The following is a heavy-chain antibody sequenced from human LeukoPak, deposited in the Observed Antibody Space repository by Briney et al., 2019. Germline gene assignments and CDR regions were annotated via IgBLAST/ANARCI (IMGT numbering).Heavy chain of an antibody. J-gene: IGHJ4*02. V-gene: IGHV3-21*01. CDR2: ISSDSTNI. CDR3: ARDGSGSGDY. CDR1: GFTFSIYG. Sequence: PGGSLRLSCAASGFTFSIYGMNWVRQAPGEGLEWVASISSDSTNIYYTDSVKGRFTISRDNAKNSLYLQMNSLILEDTAVYYCARDGSGSGDYWGQGTQVTVSS. D-gene: IGHD2-15*01.